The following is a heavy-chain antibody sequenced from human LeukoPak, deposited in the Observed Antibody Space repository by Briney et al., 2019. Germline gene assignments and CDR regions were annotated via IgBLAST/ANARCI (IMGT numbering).Heavy chain of an antibody. D-gene: IGHD4-17*01. Sequence: SQTLSLTCTVSGGSIRTGGYYWGWVRQHPGKGLEWIGYIYYSGSTYYNPSLKSRVSISIDTSKNQFSLRLSSVTAADTAVYYCARDNDDFGSLYGMDVWGQGTTVIVSS. CDR3: ARDNDDFGSLYGMDV. CDR2: IYYSGST. CDR1: GGSIRTGGYY. J-gene: IGHJ6*02. V-gene: IGHV4-31*03.